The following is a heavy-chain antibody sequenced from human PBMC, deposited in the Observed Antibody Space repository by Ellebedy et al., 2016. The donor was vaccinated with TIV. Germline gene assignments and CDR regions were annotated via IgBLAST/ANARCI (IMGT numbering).Heavy chain of an antibody. J-gene: IGHJ5*02. V-gene: IGHV1-46*01. CDR2: IKPSGGST. D-gene: IGHD4-17*01. CDR3: ARGNGDYNHWFDP. CDR1: GYTFPSYY. Sequence: AASVTVSCKASGYTFPSYYMHWVRQAPGQGLEWMGIIKPSGGSTAYAQQFQGRVTMTRDTSTSTVYMELSSLRSEDTAVYYCARGNGDYNHWFDPWGQGTLVTVSS.